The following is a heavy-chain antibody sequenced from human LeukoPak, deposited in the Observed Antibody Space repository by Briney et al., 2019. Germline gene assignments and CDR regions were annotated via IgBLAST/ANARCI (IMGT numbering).Heavy chain of an antibody. J-gene: IGHJ6*02. D-gene: IGHD1-26*01. CDR1: GYTFTAYY. CDR2: IYPKSADT. V-gene: IGHV1-2*02. Sequence: ASVKVSCKASGYTFTAYYLHWVRQAPGQGLEWLGYIYPKSADTYYAQKFQDRVTMTMDTSISTVYMELSRLRSDDTAVYYCARVRTGSYYYYYGMDVWGQGTTVTVSS. CDR3: ARVRTGSYYYYYGMDV.